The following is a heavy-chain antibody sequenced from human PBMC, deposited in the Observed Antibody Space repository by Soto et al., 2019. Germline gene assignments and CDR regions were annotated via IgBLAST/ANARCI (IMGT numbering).Heavy chain of an antibody. CDR1: GFKVSSSY. V-gene: IGHV3-66*01. D-gene: IGHD6-19*01. CDR2: IYSGGST. Sequence: GGSLRLSCAASGFKVSSSYVSWVRQAPGKGLEWVSVIYSGGSTYYADSVKDRFTISRDNSKNTLYLQMNSLRGEDTAVYFCARGYSSGSFDYWGQGTLVTVSS. CDR3: ARGYSSGSFDY. J-gene: IGHJ4*02.